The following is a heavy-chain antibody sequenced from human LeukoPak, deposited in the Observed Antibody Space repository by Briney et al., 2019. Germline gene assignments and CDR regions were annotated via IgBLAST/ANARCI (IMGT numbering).Heavy chain of an antibody. D-gene: IGHD3-22*01. CDR1: GFTFSSYA. J-gene: IGHJ4*02. CDR2: ISGSAGST. Sequence: GGSLRLSCAASGFTFSSYAMSWVRQAPGKGLEWVSTISGSAGSTYYADSVKGRFTISRDNSKNTLYLQMNSLRAEDTAVYSCAKDFSSGYYITTFDYWGQGTLVTVSS. CDR3: AKDFSSGYYITTFDY. V-gene: IGHV3-23*01.